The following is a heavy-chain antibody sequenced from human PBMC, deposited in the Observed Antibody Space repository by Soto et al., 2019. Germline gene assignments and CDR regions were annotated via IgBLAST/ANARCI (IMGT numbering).Heavy chain of an antibody. Sequence: PSETLSLTCTVSGGSISSGGYYWTWIRQSAGGGLEWIGRIYSSGSTNYNPSLRSRVTISLDTSMNHFSLRLSSVTAADTAVYYCARGQRFSDWFDPWGQGTLVTVSS. D-gene: IGHD3-3*01. CDR2: IYSSGST. CDR1: GGSISSGGYY. V-gene: IGHV4-61*02. CDR3: ARGQRFSDWFDP. J-gene: IGHJ5*02.